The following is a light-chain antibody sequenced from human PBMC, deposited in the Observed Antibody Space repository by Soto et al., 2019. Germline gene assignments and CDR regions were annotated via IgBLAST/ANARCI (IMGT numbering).Light chain of an antibody. Sequence: DIQMTQSPSTLSASVGDRVTITCRASQTISTWLAWYQQKPGKAPKLLIYKATHLQSGVPSRFSGSGSGTEFSLTNSSLQPDDFATYYCQRYNDYQYIFGQGTKLEI. CDR2: KAT. CDR1: QTISTW. V-gene: IGKV1-5*03. CDR3: QRYNDYQYI. J-gene: IGKJ2*01.